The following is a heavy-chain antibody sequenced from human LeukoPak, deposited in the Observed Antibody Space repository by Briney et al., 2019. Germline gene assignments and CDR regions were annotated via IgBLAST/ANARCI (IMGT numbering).Heavy chain of an antibody. V-gene: IGHV3-7*01. CDR1: GFTFSTYW. CDR2: INQDGSEK. J-gene: IGHJ4*02. D-gene: IGHD1-26*01. Sequence: GGSLRLSCAASGFTFSTYWMSWVRQAPGKGLEWVANINQDGSEKYYVDSVKGRFTISRDNAENSLYLQMNSLRAEDTAVYYCAKDRGKWAFDYWGQGTLVTVSS. CDR3: AKDRGKWAFDY.